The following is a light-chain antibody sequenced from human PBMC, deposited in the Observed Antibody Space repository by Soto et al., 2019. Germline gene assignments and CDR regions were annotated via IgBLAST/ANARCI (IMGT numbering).Light chain of an antibody. CDR3: QQRSKWRT. Sequence: EIVLTQSPDTLSLSPGERATLSCRASQSFSGHLAWYQQKPGQAPRLLIYDASKRATGIPARFSGSGFGTDYPLTISSLEPEDFAVYYCQQRSKWRTFGQGTKVEI. CDR2: DAS. J-gene: IGKJ1*01. CDR1: QSFSGH. V-gene: IGKV3-11*01.